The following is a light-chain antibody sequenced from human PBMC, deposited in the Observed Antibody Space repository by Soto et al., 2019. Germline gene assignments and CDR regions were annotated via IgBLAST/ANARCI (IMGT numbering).Light chain of an antibody. J-gene: IGLJ1*01. Sequence: QSVLTQPPSASGTPGQRVTISCSESSSNIGSNYVYWYQQLPGTAPKLLIYSNNQRPSGVPDRFSGSKSGTSASLAISGLRSEDEADYYCAAWDDSLSGYYVFGTGTKVTVL. CDR2: SNN. CDR3: AAWDDSLSGYYV. CDR1: SSNIGSNY. V-gene: IGLV1-47*02.